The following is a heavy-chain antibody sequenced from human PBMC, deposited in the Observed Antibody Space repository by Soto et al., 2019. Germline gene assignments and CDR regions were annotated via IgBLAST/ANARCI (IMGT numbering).Heavy chain of an antibody. Sequence: GGSLRLSCAASGFTFSSYWMHWVRQAPGKGLVWVSRINSDGSSTSYADSVKGRFTISRDNAKNTLYLQMNSLRAEDTALYHCARVVNDYSNYRRFDPWGQGTLVTVSS. CDR1: GFTFSSYW. CDR2: INSDGSST. CDR3: ARVVNDYSNYRRFDP. V-gene: IGHV3-74*01. D-gene: IGHD4-4*01. J-gene: IGHJ5*02.